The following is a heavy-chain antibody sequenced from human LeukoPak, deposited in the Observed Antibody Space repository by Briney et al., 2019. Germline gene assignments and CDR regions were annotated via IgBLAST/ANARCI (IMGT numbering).Heavy chain of an antibody. V-gene: IGHV4-39*07. CDR1: GGSISSTSYY. D-gene: IGHD2-2*02. CDR2: IYYSGST. J-gene: IGHJ6*03. Sequence: SETLSLTCTVSGGSISSTSYYWGWIRQPPGKGLEWIGGIYYSGSTYYNPSLKSRVAISADRSKNQFSLKLSSVTAADTAVYYCARLYRDIVVVPAAILEGYYYYYYMDVWGKGTTVTVSS. CDR3: ARLYRDIVVVPAAILEGYYYYYYMDV.